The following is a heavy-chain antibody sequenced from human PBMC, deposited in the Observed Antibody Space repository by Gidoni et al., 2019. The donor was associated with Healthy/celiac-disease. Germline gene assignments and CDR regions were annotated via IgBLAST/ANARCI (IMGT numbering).Heavy chain of an antibody. V-gene: IGHV4-30-4*01. CDR2: IYYSGST. CDR1: GGSISSCAYY. Sequence: QVQLQESGPGLVKPSQTLSLTCTVSGGSISSCAYYWSWIRQPPGKGLEWIGYIYYSGSTYYNPSLKSRVTISVDTSKNQFSLKLSSVTAADTAVYYCARVQGDSGSYYYGMDVWGQGTTVTVSS. D-gene: IGHD1-26*01. J-gene: IGHJ6*02. CDR3: ARVQGDSGSYYYGMDV.